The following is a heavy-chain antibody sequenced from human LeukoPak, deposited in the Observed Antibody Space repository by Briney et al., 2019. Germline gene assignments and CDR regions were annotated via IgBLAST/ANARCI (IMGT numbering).Heavy chain of an antibody. J-gene: IGHJ4*02. Sequence: GGSLRLSCAASGFTFSSYWMHWVRQAPGKGLVWVSQIIADGSSTSYADPVKGRFTISRDNAKNTLYLQMTNLRAEDTAVYYCARDPRDGYAFDYWGQGTLVTVSS. D-gene: IGHD5-24*01. CDR3: ARDPRDGYAFDY. CDR2: IIADGSST. V-gene: IGHV3-74*01. CDR1: GFTFSSYW.